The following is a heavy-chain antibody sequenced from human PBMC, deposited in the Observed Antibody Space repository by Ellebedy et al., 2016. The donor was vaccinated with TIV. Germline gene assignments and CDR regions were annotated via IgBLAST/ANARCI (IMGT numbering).Heavy chain of an antibody. V-gene: IGHV1-8*01. CDR2: MNLKSGNT. D-gene: IGHD3-10*01. CDR3: TRGGTKGENKWFDP. CDR1: GYTFTNFD. J-gene: IGHJ5*02. Sequence: AASVKVSCKASGYTFTNFDINWVRQASGQGLEWMGWMNLKSGNTVYSQKFQGRVTMTSNTPMNTAYMDLTSLRSEDTAVYYCTRGGTKGENKWFDPWGQGTLVIVSS.